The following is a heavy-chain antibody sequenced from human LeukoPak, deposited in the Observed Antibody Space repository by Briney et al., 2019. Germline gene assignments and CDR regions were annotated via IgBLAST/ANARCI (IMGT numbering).Heavy chain of an antibody. CDR3: ARARYDYGEYHAFDI. Sequence: GSSVKVSCKASGGTFSSYAISWVRQAPGQGLEWMGRIIPIFGTANYAQKFQGRVTITTDESTSTAYMELSSLRSEDTAVYYCARARYDYGEYHAFDIWGQGTMVTVSS. CDR1: GGTFSSYA. J-gene: IGHJ3*02. CDR2: IIPIFGTA. V-gene: IGHV1-69*05. D-gene: IGHD4-17*01.